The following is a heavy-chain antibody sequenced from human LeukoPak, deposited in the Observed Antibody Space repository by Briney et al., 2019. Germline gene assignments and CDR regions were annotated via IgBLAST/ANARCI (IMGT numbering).Heavy chain of an antibody. CDR3: ARGGFYCGGDCYVDY. D-gene: IGHD2-21*02. CDR2: INHSGST. CDR1: DGSISNYY. J-gene: IGHJ4*02. Sequence: SETLSLTCSVSDGSISNYYWSWIRQPPGKGLEWIGEINHSGSTNYNPSLKSRVTISVDTSKNQFSLRLSFVTAADTAVYYCARGGFYCGGDCYVDYWGQGTLVTVSS. V-gene: IGHV4-34*01.